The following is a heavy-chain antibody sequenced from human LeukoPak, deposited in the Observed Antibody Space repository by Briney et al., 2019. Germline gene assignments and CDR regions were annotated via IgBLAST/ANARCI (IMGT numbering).Heavy chain of an antibody. CDR2: ISGAGGGT. CDR1: GFTFTDYA. D-gene: IGHD6-19*01. V-gene: IGHV3-23*01. CDR3: AKDAWTLGWSLDN. J-gene: IGHJ4*02. Sequence: GGSLRLSCAVSGFTFTDYAMTWVRQAPGKGLEWVSGISGAGGGTYYADSVKGRFTISRDNSRNTLYLQMNSLRAEDTAVYYCAKDAWTLGWSLDNWGQGTLVTGSS.